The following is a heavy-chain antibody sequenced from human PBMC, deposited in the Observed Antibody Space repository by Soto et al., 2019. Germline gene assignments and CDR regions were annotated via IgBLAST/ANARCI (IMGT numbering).Heavy chain of an antibody. V-gene: IGHV3-48*01. J-gene: IGHJ5*02. CDR3: AMDPYYYGSGSSYNWFDP. Sequence: GGSLRLSCAASGFTFSSYSMNWVRQAPGKGLEWVSYISSSSSTIYYADSVKGRFTISRDNAKNSLYLQMNSLRAEDTAVYYCAMDPYYYGSGSSYNWFDPWGQGTLVTVSS. CDR1: GFTFSSYS. D-gene: IGHD3-10*01. CDR2: ISSSSSTI.